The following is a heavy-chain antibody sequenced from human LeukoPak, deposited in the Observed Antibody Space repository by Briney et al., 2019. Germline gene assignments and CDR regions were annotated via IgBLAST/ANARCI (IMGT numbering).Heavy chain of an antibody. D-gene: IGHD1-26*01. Sequence: GGSLRLSCAASGFTFDEYGMSWVRQAPGKGVEGVSSINWEGGRTTYANSVEGGLTISREKAKKSLQMQMKSLRAEDTALYYCARDSFSGSSLDYWGQGTLVTVSS. CDR3: ARDSFSGSSLDY. CDR1: GFTFDEYG. V-gene: IGHV3-20*04. J-gene: IGHJ4*02. CDR2: INWEGGRT.